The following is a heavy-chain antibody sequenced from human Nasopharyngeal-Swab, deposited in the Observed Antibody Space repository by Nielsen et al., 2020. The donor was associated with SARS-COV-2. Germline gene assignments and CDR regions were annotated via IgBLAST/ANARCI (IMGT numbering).Heavy chain of an antibody. V-gene: IGHV3-23*01. CDR2: ISGSGGST. Sequence: GGSLRLSCAASGFTFSSYAMNWVRQTPGKGLKWVSSISGSGGSTYYAESVKGRFTISRDNSKNTLYLQMNSLRAEDTALYYCAKGQVWSYYYDYWGQGTLVTVSS. J-gene: IGHJ4*02. D-gene: IGHD5-18*01. CDR1: GFTFSSYA. CDR3: AKGQVWSYYYDY.